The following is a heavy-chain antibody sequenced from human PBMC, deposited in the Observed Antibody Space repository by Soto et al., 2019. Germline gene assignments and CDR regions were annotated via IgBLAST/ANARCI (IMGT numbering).Heavy chain of an antibody. D-gene: IGHD3-22*01. J-gene: IGHJ4*02. V-gene: IGHV4-31*03. CDR3: AATTYYYDSSGYRVDY. Sequence: SETLWLTCTVSGGSISSGGYYWSWIRQHPGKGLEWIGYIYYSGSTYYNPSLKSRVTISVDTSKNQFSLKLSSVTAADTAVYYCAATTYYYDSSGYRVDYWGQGTLVTVSS. CDR1: GGSISSGGYY. CDR2: IYYSGST.